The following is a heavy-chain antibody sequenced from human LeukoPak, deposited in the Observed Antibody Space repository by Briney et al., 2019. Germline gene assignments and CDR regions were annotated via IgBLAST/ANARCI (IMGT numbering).Heavy chain of an antibody. CDR2: IWPDDSDK. Sequence: GESLKISCKGSGYRFTSYWIGWVRQVPGKGLEWMGIIWPDDSDKRYSPSFQGQATISADKSISTAYLQWSSLKASDTAMYYCARQGKDGYRVVDYWGQGTLVTVSS. CDR3: ARQGKDGYRVVDY. D-gene: IGHD5-24*01. J-gene: IGHJ4*02. CDR1: GYRFTSYW. V-gene: IGHV5-51*01.